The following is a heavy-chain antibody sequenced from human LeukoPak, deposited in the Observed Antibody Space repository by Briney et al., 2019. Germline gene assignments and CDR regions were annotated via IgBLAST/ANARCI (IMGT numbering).Heavy chain of an antibody. CDR2: ISYDGSNK. CDR1: GFTFSSYA. J-gene: IGHJ4*02. Sequence: GRSLRLSCAASGFTFSSYAMHWVRQAPGKGLEWVAVISYDGSNKYYADSVKGRFTISRDNSKNTLYLQMNSLRAEDTAVYYCARENDYEVYWGQGTLVTVSS. V-gene: IGHV3-30-3*01. CDR3: ARENDYEVY. D-gene: IGHD4-17*01.